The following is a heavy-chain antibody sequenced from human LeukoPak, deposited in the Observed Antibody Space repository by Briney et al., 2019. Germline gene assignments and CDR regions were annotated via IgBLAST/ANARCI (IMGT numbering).Heavy chain of an antibody. CDR3: ARQVATKGEWAFDV. CDR1: GYSISSGYY. Sequence: SETLSLTCTVSGYSISSGYYWGYFQQPPGKGLEWIGSIYLSGHTYYSPSLASRVTMSVDTSKNQFSLKLSSMTAADTAVYYCARQVATKGEWAFDVWGQGTMVTVSS. CDR2: IYLSGHT. D-gene: IGHD5-12*01. V-gene: IGHV4-38-2*02. J-gene: IGHJ3*01.